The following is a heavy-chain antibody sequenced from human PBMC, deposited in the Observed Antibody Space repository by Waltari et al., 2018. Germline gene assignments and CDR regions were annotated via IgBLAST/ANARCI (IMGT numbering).Heavy chain of an antibody. J-gene: IGHJ6*02. Sequence: QVQLQQWGAGLLRPSETLSLTCAVHDGSLNDHYWSWIRQSPGKGLGWIAEIGHSGNANYDPSLKSRVTISVDTSSNQFSLKLRSVTAADTAVYYCARGGYGDYAYNHYGFDVWGQGTTVTVSS. CDR1: DGSLNDHY. CDR3: ARGGYGDYAYNHYGFDV. CDR2: IGHSGNA. D-gene: IGHD4-17*01. V-gene: IGHV4-34*01.